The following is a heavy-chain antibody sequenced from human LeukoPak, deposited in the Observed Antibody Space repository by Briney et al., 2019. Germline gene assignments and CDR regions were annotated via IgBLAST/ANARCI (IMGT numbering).Heavy chain of an antibody. CDR1: GFTFSSYA. CDR2: ISGSGGST. D-gene: IGHD6-6*01. J-gene: IGHJ4*02. CDR3: AKGIAARPYYFDY. V-gene: IGHV3-23*01. Sequence: GGSLRLSCAASGFTFSSYAMSWVRQTPGKGLERVSAISGSGGSTYYADSVKGRFTISRDNSKNTLYLQMNSLRAEDTAVYYCAKGIAARPYYFDYWGQGTLVTVSS.